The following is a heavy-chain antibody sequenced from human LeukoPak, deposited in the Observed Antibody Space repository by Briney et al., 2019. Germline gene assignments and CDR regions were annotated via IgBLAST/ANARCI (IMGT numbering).Heavy chain of an antibody. D-gene: IGHD4-17*01. CDR2: IYYSGST. V-gene: IGHV4-39*07. CDR3: ARGGLYGNEAFDI. Sequence: SETLSLTCTVSGGSMSSSSYYWGWIRQPPGKGLEWIGSIYYSGSTYQNPSLKSRVTISVDTSKNQFSLKLSSVTAADTAVYYCARGGLYGNEAFDIWGQGTMVTVSS. CDR1: GGSMSSSSYY. J-gene: IGHJ3*02.